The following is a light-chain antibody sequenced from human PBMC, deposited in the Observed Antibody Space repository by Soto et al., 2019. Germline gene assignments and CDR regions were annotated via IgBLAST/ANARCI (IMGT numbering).Light chain of an antibody. V-gene: IGLV1-40*01. CDR1: SSNIGAGFD. Sequence: QSVLTQPHSVSGAPGQRVTISCTGSSSNIGAGFDVYWYQHLPGTAPKLLIYDNTNRPSGVPDRFSGSKSGTSASLAITGLQAEDEADYYCQSYDSSLSAVVFGGVTKLTVL. CDR3: QSYDSSLSAVV. CDR2: DNT. J-gene: IGLJ2*01.